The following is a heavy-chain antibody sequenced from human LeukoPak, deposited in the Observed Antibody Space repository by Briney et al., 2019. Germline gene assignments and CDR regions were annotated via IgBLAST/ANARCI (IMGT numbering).Heavy chain of an antibody. Sequence: PGGSPRLSCAASGFMFSNFAMSWVRQAPGKGLEWVSTIYYSGGNTYSADSVKGRFTISRDNAKNTLYLQMNSLRAEDTAVYYCAKDQGQAVVPRRFDNWGQGTLVTVSS. J-gene: IGHJ4*02. D-gene: IGHD2-2*01. CDR3: AKDQGQAVVPRRFDN. CDR1: GFMFSNFA. V-gene: IGHV3-23*01. CDR2: IYYSGGNT.